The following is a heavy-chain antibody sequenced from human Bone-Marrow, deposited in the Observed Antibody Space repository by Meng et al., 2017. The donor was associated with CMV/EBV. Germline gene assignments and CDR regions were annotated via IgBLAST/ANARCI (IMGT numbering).Heavy chain of an antibody. Sequence: GESLKISCAASGFTFDDYGMSWVRQAPGKGLEWVSGINWNGGSTGHADSVKGRFTISRDNAKNSLYLQMNSLRAEDTALYHCARDYYDSSGYYDYWGQGTLVTVSS. V-gene: IGHV3-20*01. CDR1: GFTFDDYG. D-gene: IGHD3-22*01. CDR2: INWNGGST. J-gene: IGHJ4*02. CDR3: ARDYYDSSGYYDY.